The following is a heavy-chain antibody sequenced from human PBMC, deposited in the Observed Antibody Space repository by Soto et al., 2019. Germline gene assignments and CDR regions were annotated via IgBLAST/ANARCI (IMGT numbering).Heavy chain of an antibody. CDR1: GFTLSYYW. Sequence: EVQLVESGGGLVQPGGSLRLSCTASGFTLSYYWMHWVRQAPGKGLVWVSRINSDGSITNYADSVKGRFTISRDNAKNTVYLEMNSLRVEDTAVYYCANFYSGSYSTYWGQGTLVTVSS. D-gene: IGHD1-26*01. CDR2: INSDGSIT. V-gene: IGHV3-74*01. CDR3: ANFYSGSYSTY. J-gene: IGHJ4*02.